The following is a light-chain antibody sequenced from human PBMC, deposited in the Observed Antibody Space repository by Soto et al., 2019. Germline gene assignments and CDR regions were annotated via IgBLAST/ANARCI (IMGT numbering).Light chain of an antibody. CDR2: AAS. CDR1: QSISSS. V-gene: IGKV1-33*01. CDR3: QKSDHLPP. Sequence: KCPTQLTESAGDSATLACRATQSISSSLNWYQQQPGQAPKLVISAASNLETGVPSRFSGSGYGTDFTSTISSLRPEDIATYYCQKSDHLPPFGPGTKVDIK. J-gene: IGKJ3*01.